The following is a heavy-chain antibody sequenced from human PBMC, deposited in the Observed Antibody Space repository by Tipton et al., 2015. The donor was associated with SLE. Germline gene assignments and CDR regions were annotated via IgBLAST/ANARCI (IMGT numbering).Heavy chain of an antibody. CDR1: GFSVGIYY. CDR3: ARDRGYSGYDPPGYFDY. D-gene: IGHD5-12*01. J-gene: IGHJ4*02. CDR2: ISSSSSYI. Sequence: SLRLSCAASGFSVGIYYMTWVRQAPGKGLEWVSSISSSSSYIYYADSVKGRFTISRDNAKNSLYLQMNSLRAEDTAVYYCARDRGYSGYDPPGYFDYWGQGTLVTVSS. V-gene: IGHV3-21*01.